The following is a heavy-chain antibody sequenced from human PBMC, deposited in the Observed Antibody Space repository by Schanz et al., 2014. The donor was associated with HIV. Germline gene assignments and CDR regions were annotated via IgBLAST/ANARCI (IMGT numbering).Heavy chain of an antibody. V-gene: IGHV3-9*01. CDR1: GFAFPDYS. D-gene: IGHD3-16*01. CDR2: INWRSSSI. CDR3: AKEMVSRYYGDAFNI. Sequence: EVQLLESGGDLVPPGGSLRLSCAASGFAFPDYSFHWVRQPPGRGLGWGSGINWRSSSIAYADSVKGRFSLSRDNARDSLSLQMSSLRSEDTAVYYCAKEMVSRYYGDAFNIWGQGTMVTVSS. J-gene: IGHJ3*02.